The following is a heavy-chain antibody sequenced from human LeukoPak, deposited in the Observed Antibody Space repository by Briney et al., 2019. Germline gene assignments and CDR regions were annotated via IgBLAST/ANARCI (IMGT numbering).Heavy chain of an antibody. CDR2: IYYSGGT. CDR3: ARAPGVTTSPDY. J-gene: IGHJ4*02. Sequence: SETLSLTCTVSGGSISSYYWTWIRQPPGKGLEWIGYIYYSGGTNYNPSLKRRVTISVDTSKNQFSLKLSSVTAADTAVYYCARAPGVTTSPDYWGQGTLVTVSS. V-gene: IGHV4-59*01. CDR1: GGSISSYY. D-gene: IGHD4-17*01.